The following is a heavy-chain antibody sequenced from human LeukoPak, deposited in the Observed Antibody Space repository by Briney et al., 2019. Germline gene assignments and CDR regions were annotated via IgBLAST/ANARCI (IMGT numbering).Heavy chain of an antibody. D-gene: IGHD3-22*01. CDR1: GYTFTSYD. CDR2: MNPNSGNT. V-gene: IGHV1-8*01. J-gene: IGHJ1*01. Sequence: ASVKVSCKASGYTFTSYDINWVRQATGQGLEWMGWMNPNSGNTGYAQKFQGRVTMTRNTSISTAYMELSSLRSEDTAVYCCARVPFPYYYDSSGYYPRAEYFQHWGQGTLVTVSS. CDR3: ARVPFPYYYDSSGYYPRAEYFQH.